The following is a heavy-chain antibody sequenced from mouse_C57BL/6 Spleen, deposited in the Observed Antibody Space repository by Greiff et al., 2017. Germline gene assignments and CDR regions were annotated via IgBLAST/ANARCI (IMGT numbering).Heavy chain of an antibody. CDR1: GFTFSSYG. V-gene: IGHV5-6*01. CDR3: ARHPADGYYGYFDY. CDR2: ISSGGSYT. J-gene: IGHJ2*01. D-gene: IGHD2-3*01. Sequence: EVKLMESGGDLVKPGGSLKLSCAASGFTFSSYGMSWVRQTPDKRLEWVATISSGGSYTYYPDSVKGRFTISRDNAKNTLYLQMSSLKAEDTAMYYCARHPADGYYGYFDYWGQGTTRTLSS.